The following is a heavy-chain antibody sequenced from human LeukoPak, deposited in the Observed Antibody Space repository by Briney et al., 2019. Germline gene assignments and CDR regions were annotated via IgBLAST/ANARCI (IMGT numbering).Heavy chain of an antibody. V-gene: IGHV4-39*07. D-gene: IGHD6-13*01. J-gene: IGHJ4*02. CDR2: IYHSGST. Sequence: RASETLSLTCTVSGGSISSGGYYWSWIRQPPGKGLEWIGSIYHSGSTYYNPSLKSRVTISVDTSKNQFSLKLSSVTAADTAVYYCARDADSSSWYRIYWGQGTLVTVSS. CDR1: GGSISSGGYY. CDR3: ARDADSSSWYRIY.